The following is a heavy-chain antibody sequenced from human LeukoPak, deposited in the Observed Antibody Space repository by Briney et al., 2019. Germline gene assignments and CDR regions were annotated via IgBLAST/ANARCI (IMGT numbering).Heavy chain of an antibody. J-gene: IGHJ4*02. CDR2: IYYSGST. V-gene: IGHV4-59*01. Sequence: SETLSLTCTVSGGSISSYYWSWTRQPPGKGLEWIGYIYYSGSTNYNPSLKSRVTISVDTSKNQFSLKLSSVTAADTAVYYCARFPRGYCGGGSCYSDYWGQGTLVTVSS. D-gene: IGHD2-15*01. CDR1: GGSISSYY. CDR3: ARFPRGYCGGGSCYSDY.